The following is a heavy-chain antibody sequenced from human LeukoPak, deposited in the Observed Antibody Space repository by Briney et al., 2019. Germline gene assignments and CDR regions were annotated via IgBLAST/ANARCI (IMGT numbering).Heavy chain of an antibody. D-gene: IGHD7-27*01. CDR1: GDXVSSNSAA. CDR2: TYYRSSWYN. J-gene: IGHJ2*01. CDR3: ARAGQTGAWYFDL. V-gene: IGHV6-1*01. Sequence: SQTLSLTCAISGDXVSSNSAAWNWIRQSPSRGLEWLGRTYYRSSWYNDYTLSLRGRITVDPDTSKNQFSLQLNSVSPEDTAVYYCARAGQTGAWYFDLWGRGTLVTVSS.